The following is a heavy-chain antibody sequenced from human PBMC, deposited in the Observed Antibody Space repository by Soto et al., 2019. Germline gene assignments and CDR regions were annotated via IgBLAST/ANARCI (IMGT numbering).Heavy chain of an antibody. CDR3: ARASSLGDIRGYDY. J-gene: IGHJ4*02. CDR1: GFTFSSYS. CDR2: ISSSSSYI. V-gene: IGHV3-21*01. Sequence: GGSLRLSCAASGFTFSSYSTNWVRQAPGKGLEWVSSISSSSSYIYYADSVKGRFTISRDNAKNSLYLQMNSLRAEDTAVYYCARASSLGDIRGYDYWGQGTLVTVSS. D-gene: IGHD3-10*01.